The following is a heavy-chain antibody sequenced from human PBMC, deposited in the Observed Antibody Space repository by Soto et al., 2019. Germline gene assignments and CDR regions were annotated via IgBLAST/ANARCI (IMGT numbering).Heavy chain of an antibody. D-gene: IGHD4-17*01. V-gene: IGHV3-20*04. CDR3: ARDHRWGYEYGDYGDS. Sequence: EVYLVESGGGVVRPGGSLRLSCAASGFGFDEYGMSWVRQGPGKGLEWISGINRHGDSTAYADSVKGRFTMSRDNAKNSLYLQMNGLRAEDTAFYYCARDHRWGYEYGDYGDSWGQGTLVTVSS. CDR1: GFGFDEYG. J-gene: IGHJ4*02. CDR2: INRHGDST.